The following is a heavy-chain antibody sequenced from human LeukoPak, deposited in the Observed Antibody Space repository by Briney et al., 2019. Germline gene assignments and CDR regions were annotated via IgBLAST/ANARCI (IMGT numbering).Heavy chain of an antibody. CDR3: ARDDFWSGYYTGLY. CDR2: IYSGGST. J-gene: IGHJ4*02. CDR1: GFTVTTNY. D-gene: IGHD3-3*01. V-gene: IGHV3-53*04. Sequence: PGGSLRLSCAASGFTVTTNYMSWVRQAPGKGLEWVSVIYSGGSTYYADSVKGRFTISRHNSKNTLYLQMDSLRDEDTAVYYCARDDFWSGYYTGLYRGQGTLVTVSS.